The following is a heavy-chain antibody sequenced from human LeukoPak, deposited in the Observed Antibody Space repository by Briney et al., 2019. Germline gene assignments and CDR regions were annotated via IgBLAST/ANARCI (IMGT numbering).Heavy chain of an antibody. D-gene: IGHD3-22*01. CDR1: GGSFSGYF. V-gene: IGHV4-34*01. J-gene: IGHJ4*02. CDR3: ARGSIYYGDSSAYFDY. Sequence: PSETLSLTCSVYGGSFSGYFWTYIRHPPGKGLEWLGEFNHRGSTSYNPSLKSRVTISRDTSKNQFSLRLTSVTAADTAVYYCARGSIYYGDSSAYFDYWGRGSLVTVSS. CDR2: FNHRGST.